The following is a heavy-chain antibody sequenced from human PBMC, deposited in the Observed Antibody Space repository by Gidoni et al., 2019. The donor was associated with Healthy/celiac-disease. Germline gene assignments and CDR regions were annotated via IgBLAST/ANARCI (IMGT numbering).Heavy chain of an antibody. CDR1: GFTFSSYA. J-gene: IGHJ6*02. CDR3: ASGITGTTPYYYGMDV. CDR2: ISYDGSNK. Sequence: QVQLVESGGGVVQPGRSLRLSCAASGFTFSSYAMHWVRQAPGKGLEWVAVISYDGSNKYYADSVKGRFTISRDNSKNTLYLQMNSLRAEDTAEYYCASGITGTTPYYYGMDVWGQGTTVTVSS. V-gene: IGHV3-30-3*01. D-gene: IGHD1-7*01.